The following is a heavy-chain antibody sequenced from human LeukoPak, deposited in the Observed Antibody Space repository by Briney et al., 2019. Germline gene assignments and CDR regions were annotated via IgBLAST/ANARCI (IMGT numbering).Heavy chain of an antibody. CDR1: GFTFSSYG. CDR2: ISYDGSNK. V-gene: IGHV3-30*18. D-gene: IGHD3-9*01. CDR3: AKSHFDWLSTIDY. J-gene: IGHJ4*02. Sequence: GRSLRLSCAASGFTFSSYGMHWVRQAPGKGLEWVAVISYDGSNKYYAGSVKGRFTISRDNSKNTLYLQMNSLRAEDTAVYYCAKSHFDWLSTIDYWGQGTLVTVSS.